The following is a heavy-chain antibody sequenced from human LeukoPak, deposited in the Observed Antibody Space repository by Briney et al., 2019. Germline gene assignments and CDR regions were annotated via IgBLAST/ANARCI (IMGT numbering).Heavy chain of an antibody. Sequence: SETLSLTCAVYGGSLSGYYWSWIRQPPGKGLEWIGEINHSGSTNYNTSLKSRVTISVDTSKNQFSLKLSSVTAADTAVYYCARGLRLGELSSTYYFDYWGQGTLVTVSS. CDR1: GGSLSGYY. CDR2: INHSGST. CDR3: ARGLRLGELSSTYYFDY. D-gene: IGHD3-16*02. V-gene: IGHV4-34*01. J-gene: IGHJ4*02.